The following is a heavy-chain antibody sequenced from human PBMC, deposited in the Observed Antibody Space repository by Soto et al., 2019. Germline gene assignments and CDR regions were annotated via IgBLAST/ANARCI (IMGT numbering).Heavy chain of an antibody. J-gene: IGHJ6*02. CDR3: AKDLFLAFRKSLWSSGPALGSMAV. CDR2: ISSNGYP. Sequence: PGGSLRLCCSASGFIFTSYSMHWARQAPGKRLEFVSAISSNGYPYYADSVKGRFTISRDNSRNTLYLQMNSLRAEDTAVYYCAKDLFLAFRKSLWSSGPALGSMAVWGQGTTVTVSS. V-gene: IGHV3-64*04. D-gene: IGHD3-3*02. CDR1: GFIFTSYS.